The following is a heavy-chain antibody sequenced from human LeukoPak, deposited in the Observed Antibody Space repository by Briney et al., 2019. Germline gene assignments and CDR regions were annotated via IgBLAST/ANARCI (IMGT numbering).Heavy chain of an antibody. D-gene: IGHD5-12*01. J-gene: IGHJ4*02. CDR1: GGSISSYY. CDR3: ASGWLFFDY. Sequence: SETLSLTCTVSGGSISSYYWSCTRQPPGKGLEWIGYIYYSGSTNYNPSLKSRVTISVGTSKNQFSLKLSSVTAADTAVYYCASGWLFFDYWGQGTLVTVSS. V-gene: IGHV4-59*01. CDR2: IYYSGST.